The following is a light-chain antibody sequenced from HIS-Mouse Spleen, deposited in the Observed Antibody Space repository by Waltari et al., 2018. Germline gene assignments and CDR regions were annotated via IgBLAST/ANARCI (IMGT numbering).Light chain of an antibody. CDR3: QQYNNWPPWT. CDR1: QSVSSN. Sequence: EIVMTQSPATLSVSPGERATLSCRASQSVSSNLAWYQPKPGQDPRLLIYGASTRATGIPARFSGSGSGTEFTLTISSLQSEDFAVYYCQQYNNWPPWTFGQGTKVEIK. J-gene: IGKJ1*01. CDR2: GAS. V-gene: IGKV3-15*01.